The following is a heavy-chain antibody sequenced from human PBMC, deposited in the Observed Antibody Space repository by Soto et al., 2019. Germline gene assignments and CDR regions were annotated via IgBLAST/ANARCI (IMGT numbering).Heavy chain of an antibody. V-gene: IGHV4-59*01. CDR1: GGSIHSYY. CDR2: IHHSGSS. J-gene: IGHJ4*02. Sequence: SETLSLTCHVSGGSIHSYYWNWIRQYPGNKLEWIGYIHHSGSSKYNPSLKSRVTMSVDTSKHQFSLKLASVTAADTAVYYCAGDPGITGTTDYFDYWGQGTVVTVSS. D-gene: IGHD1-7*01. CDR3: AGDPGITGTTDYFDY.